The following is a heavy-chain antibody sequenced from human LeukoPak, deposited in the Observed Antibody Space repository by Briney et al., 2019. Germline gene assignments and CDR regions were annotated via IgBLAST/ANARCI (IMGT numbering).Heavy chain of an antibody. Sequence: GGSVRLSCAVSGFTFSSYNMNWVRQAPGKGLEWVSYISSSSSTIDYADSVKGRFTISRDNAKNSLYLQMNSLRDEDTAVYYCARSFNQYGSGSYFDQGGQGTLVTVSS. CDR3: ARSFNQYGSGSYFDQ. CDR2: ISSSSSTI. V-gene: IGHV3-48*02. D-gene: IGHD3-10*01. CDR1: GFTFSSYN. J-gene: IGHJ4*02.